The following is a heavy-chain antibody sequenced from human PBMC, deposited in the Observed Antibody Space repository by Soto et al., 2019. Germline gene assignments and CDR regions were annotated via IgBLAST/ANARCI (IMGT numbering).Heavy chain of an antibody. Sequence: PSETLSLTCGVSGGTVASSHWWSWVRQSPSRGLEWIGNVYHTWDTNFNPSLQSRVTFSVDKSNNQFSRRLTSLTAADTAVYFCAREIVTAGGNNYFDPWGPGTLVTVSS. J-gene: IGHJ5*02. V-gene: IGHV4-4*02. D-gene: IGHD2-21*02. CDR3: AREIVTAGGNNYFDP. CDR1: GGTVASSHW. CDR2: VYHTWDT.